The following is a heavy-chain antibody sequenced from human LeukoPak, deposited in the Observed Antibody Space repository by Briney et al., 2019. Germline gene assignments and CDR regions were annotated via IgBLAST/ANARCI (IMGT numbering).Heavy chain of an antibody. D-gene: IGHD4-17*01. CDR2: IIPIFGTA. CDR1: GGTFSSYA. CDR3: AREGSYGDDFDY. Sequence: SVKVSCKASGGTFSSYAISWVRQAPGQGLEWMGGIIPIFGTANYAQKFQGRVTITADKSTSTAYMELSSLRSEDTAVYYCAREGSYGDDFDYWGQGTLVTVSS. V-gene: IGHV1-69*06. J-gene: IGHJ4*02.